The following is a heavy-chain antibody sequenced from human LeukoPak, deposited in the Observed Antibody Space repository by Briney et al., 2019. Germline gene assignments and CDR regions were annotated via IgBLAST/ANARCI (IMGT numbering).Heavy chain of an antibody. Sequence: GGSLRLSCVASGFTFSSYAMSWVRQAPGKGLEWVSAISGCGGSTYYADSVKGRFTVSRDDFKNTLYLQMNSLRVEDTAVYYCAKDEAPAAGSWNYYYGMDVWGQGTTVTVSS. V-gene: IGHV3-23*01. J-gene: IGHJ6*02. CDR1: GFTFSSYA. CDR2: ISGCGGST. D-gene: IGHD6-13*01. CDR3: AKDEAPAAGSWNYYYGMDV.